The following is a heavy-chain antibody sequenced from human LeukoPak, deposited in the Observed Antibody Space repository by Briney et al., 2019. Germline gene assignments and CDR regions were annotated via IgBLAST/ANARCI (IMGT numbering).Heavy chain of an antibody. V-gene: IGHV3-33*01. D-gene: IGHD6-19*01. Sequence: PGRPLRLSCAASGFTSSSYGMHWVRQAPGKGLEWVAVIWYDGSNKYYADSVKGRFTISRDNAKNSLYLQMNSLRAEDTGVYYCTRNDAYASGWSFDHWGQGTLVTVSS. J-gene: IGHJ4*02. CDR3: TRNDAYASGWSFDH. CDR1: GFTSSSYG. CDR2: IWYDGSNK.